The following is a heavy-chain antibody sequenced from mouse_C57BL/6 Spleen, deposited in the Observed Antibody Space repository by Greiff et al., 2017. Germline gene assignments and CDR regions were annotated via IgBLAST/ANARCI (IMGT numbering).Heavy chain of an antibody. V-gene: IGHV1-82*01. CDR3: ARSRGYDYDET. CDR2: IYPGDGDT. Sequence: QVQLQQSGPELVKPGASVKISCKASGYAFSSSWMNWVKQRPGKGLEWIGRIYPGDGDTNYNGKFKGKATLTADKSSSTAYMQLSSLTSEDSAVYFCARSRGYDYDETWGQGTLVTVSA. D-gene: IGHD2-4*01. CDR1: GYAFSSSW. J-gene: IGHJ3*01.